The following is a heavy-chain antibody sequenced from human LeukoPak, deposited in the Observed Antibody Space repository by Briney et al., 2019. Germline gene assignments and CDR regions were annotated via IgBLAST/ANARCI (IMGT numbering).Heavy chain of an antibody. J-gene: IGHJ3*02. CDR3: ARSGLVNDAFDI. CDR2: ISSSSYI. V-gene: IGHV3-21*01. D-gene: IGHD3-9*01. CDR1: GFTFSSYS. Sequence: GGSLRLSCAASGFTFSSYSMNWVRQAPGKGLEWVSSISSSSYIYYADSVKGRFTISRDNAKNSLYLQMNSLRAEDTAVYYCARSGLVNDAFDIWGQGTMVTVSS.